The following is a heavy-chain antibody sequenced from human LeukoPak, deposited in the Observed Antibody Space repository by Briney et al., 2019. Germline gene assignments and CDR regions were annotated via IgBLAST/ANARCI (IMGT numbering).Heavy chain of an antibody. V-gene: IGHV3-48*01. CDR2: ITSSGSTT. J-gene: IGHJ4*02. CDR1: GFTFSSYS. Sequence: GGSLRLSCAASGFTFSSYSMNWVRQAPGKGLEWVSYITSSGSTTYYADSVKGRFTISRDHAKNSLYLQMNSLRAEDTAVYYCAKDGPGVVPAATAWGQGTLVTVSS. CDR3: AKDGPGVVPAATA. D-gene: IGHD2-2*01.